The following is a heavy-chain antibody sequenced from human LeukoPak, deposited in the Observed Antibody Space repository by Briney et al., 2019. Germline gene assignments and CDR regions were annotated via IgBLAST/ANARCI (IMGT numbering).Heavy chain of an antibody. Sequence: SGTLSLTCAVSGGSINSDYRWTWVRQSSGKGLEWIGEIYHTGSVNYNLSLESRVTISRDRSKNQFSLMLRSVTAADTAVYYCARHDDFLSAYNYWGQGILVTVSS. J-gene: IGHJ4*02. CDR3: ARHDDFLSAYNY. V-gene: IGHV4-4*02. CDR1: GGSINSDYR. D-gene: IGHD3-3*01. CDR2: IYHTGSV.